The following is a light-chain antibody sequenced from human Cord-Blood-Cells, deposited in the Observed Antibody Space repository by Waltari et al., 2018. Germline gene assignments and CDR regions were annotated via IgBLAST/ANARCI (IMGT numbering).Light chain of an antibody. CDR3: SSYTSSSTLV. V-gene: IGLV2-14*01. J-gene: IGLJ1*01. CDR1: SSDVGGYNY. CDR2: DVI. Sequence: QSALTQPASVPGSTGQSITIPCTGTSSDVGGYNYVSWYQQHPGNAPKLMVYDVINRPSGVSNRFSGSKSGNTASLTISGLQAEDEADYYCSSYTSSSTLVFGTGTKVTVL.